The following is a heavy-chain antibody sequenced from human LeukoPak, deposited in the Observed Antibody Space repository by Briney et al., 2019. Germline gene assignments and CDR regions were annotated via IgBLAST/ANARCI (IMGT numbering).Heavy chain of an antibody. D-gene: IGHD4-17*01. CDR3: ARGKTPAVTTPFDY. J-gene: IGHJ4*02. CDR1: GFTSRA. Sequence: GGSLRFSCAASGFTSRAMHWVRQAPGQGLGGGAVISYDGNNKYYADSVKGRFTVSRDNSNNTLYLQMNSLRPEDTAVYYCARGKTPAVTTPFDYWGQGTLVTVSS. CDR2: ISYDGNNK. V-gene: IGHV3-30-3*01.